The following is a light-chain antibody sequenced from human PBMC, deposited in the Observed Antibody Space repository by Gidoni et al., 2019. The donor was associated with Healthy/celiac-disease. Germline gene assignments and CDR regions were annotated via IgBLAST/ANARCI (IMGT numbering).Light chain of an antibody. Sequence: EIVLTQSPATLSLSPGERATLSCRASQSVSSYLAWYQQKPGQAPRLLIYDASNRATGIPARFSGRGSGTDFTLTSSSLELEDFAVYYWQQRSNWPLTFGGGTKVEIK. J-gene: IGKJ4*01. CDR1: QSVSSY. CDR2: DAS. V-gene: IGKV3-11*01. CDR3: QQRSNWPLT.